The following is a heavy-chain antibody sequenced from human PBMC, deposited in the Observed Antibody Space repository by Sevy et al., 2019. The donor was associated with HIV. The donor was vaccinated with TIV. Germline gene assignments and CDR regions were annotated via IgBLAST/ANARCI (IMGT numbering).Heavy chain of an antibody. D-gene: IGHD3-22*01. Sequence: QSQTLSLTCAISGDSVSSNSAAWNWIRQSPSRGLEWLGRTYYRSKWYNDYAVSVKSRITINPDTSKNQFSLQLNSVTPEDMAVYYFARARRITMMVVVPDAFDIWGQGTMVTVSS. V-gene: IGHV6-1*01. CDR3: ARARRITMMVVVPDAFDI. J-gene: IGHJ3*02. CDR2: TYYRSKWYN. CDR1: GDSVSSNSAA.